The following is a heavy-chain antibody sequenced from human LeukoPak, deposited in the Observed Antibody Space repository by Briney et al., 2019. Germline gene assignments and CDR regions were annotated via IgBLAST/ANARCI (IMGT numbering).Heavy chain of an antibody. CDR2: ISSGGSTI. V-gene: IGHV3-48*01. D-gene: IGHD6-19*01. Sequence: GGSLRLSCAASGFIFSNYDMNWVRQAPGKGLEWVSFISSGGSTIFYADSVKGRFTISRDDAKNSLYVQMNSLRADDTAVYYCARALAVAGTGGFDPWGQGTLVTVSS. CDR3: ARALAVAGTGGFDP. CDR1: GFIFSNYD. J-gene: IGHJ5*02.